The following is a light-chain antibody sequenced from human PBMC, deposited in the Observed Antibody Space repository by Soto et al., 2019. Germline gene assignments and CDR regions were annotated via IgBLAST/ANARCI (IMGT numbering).Light chain of an antibody. CDR3: QQYNNWPPT. CDR2: GAS. Sequence: EIVMTQSPATLSVSAGERATLSCRASQSVSSNLAWYQQKTGQAPRLLIYGASTRATGIPARFSGSGSGTEFTLTISSLQSEDFAVYYCQQYNNWPPTCGQGTKVDIK. J-gene: IGKJ1*01. V-gene: IGKV3-15*01. CDR1: QSVSSN.